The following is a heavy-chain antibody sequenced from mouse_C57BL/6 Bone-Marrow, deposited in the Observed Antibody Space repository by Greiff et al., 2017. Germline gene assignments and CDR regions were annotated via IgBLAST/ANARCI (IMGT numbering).Heavy chain of an antibody. V-gene: IGHV1-74*01. D-gene: IGHD1-1*01. Sequence: VKLQESGAELVKPGASVKVSCKASGYTFTSYWMHWVKQRPGQGLEWIGRIHPSDSDTNYNQKFKGKATLTVDKSSSTAYMQLSSLTSEDSAVYYCAIGDYYGSSYYAMDYWGQGTSATVSS. CDR2: IHPSDSDT. J-gene: IGHJ4*01. CDR1: GYTFTSYW. CDR3: AIGDYYGSSYYAMDY.